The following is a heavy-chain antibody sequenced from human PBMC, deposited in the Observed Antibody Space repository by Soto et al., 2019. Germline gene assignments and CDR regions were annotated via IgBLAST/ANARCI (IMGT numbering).Heavy chain of an antibody. D-gene: IGHD5-18*01. V-gene: IGHV1-18*04. CDR3: ARESRVQLWLQVDY. J-gene: IGHJ4*02. CDR2: ISAYNGNT. CDR1: GYTFTSYG. Sequence: ASVKVSCKASGYTFTSYGISWVLQSRVQGLDWMGCISAYNGNTNYAQKLQGRVTMTTDTSTSTAYMELRSLRSDDTAVYYCARESRVQLWLQVDYWGQGTLVTVSS.